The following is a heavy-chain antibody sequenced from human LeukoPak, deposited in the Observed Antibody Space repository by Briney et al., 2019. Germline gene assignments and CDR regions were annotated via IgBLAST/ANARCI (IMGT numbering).Heavy chain of an antibody. CDR1: GGSISSYY. J-gene: IGHJ3*02. V-gene: IGHV4-59*01. CDR2: IYYSGST. D-gene: IGHD2-2*02. CDR3: ARERYCSSTSCYTHFDI. Sequence: SETLSLTCTVSGGSISSYYWSWIRQPPGKGLEWIGYIYYSGSTNYNPSLKSRVTISVDTSKNQFSLKLSSVTAADTAVYYCARERYCSSTSCYTHFDIWGQGTMVTVSS.